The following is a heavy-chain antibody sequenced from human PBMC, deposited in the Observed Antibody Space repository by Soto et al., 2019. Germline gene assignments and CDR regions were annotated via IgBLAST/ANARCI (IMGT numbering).Heavy chain of an antibody. Sequence: EVQLLESGGGLVQPGGSLRLSCAASGFTFSSYAMSWAPQAQGKGLGWVAPISGSGGSTYDADSVKGRFTISRDNSKNTLYLQMNSLRAEDTAVYYCAKGPDEWEPQYWGQGTLVTVSS. CDR2: ISGSGGST. D-gene: IGHD1-26*01. J-gene: IGHJ4*02. CDR3: AKGPDEWEPQY. V-gene: IGHV3-23*01. CDR1: GFTFSSYA.